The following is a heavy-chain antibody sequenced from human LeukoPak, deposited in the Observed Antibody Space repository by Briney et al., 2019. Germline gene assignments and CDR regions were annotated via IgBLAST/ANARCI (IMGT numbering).Heavy chain of an antibody. V-gene: IGHV3-33*01. CDR3: AREVVQSGHAFDI. CDR1: GFTFSSYG. CDR2: IWYDGSHK. Sequence: GGSLRLSCAASGFTFSSYGKHWFRQAPGKGLEWVAVIWYDGSHKYYADSVKGRFTISRDNSKNTLYLQMNSLRDEDTAVYYCAREVVQSGHAFDIWGQGTMVTVSS. J-gene: IGHJ3*02. D-gene: IGHD4-4*01.